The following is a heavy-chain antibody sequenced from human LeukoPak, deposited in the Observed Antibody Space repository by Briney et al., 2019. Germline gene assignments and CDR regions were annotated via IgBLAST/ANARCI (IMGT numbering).Heavy chain of an antibody. D-gene: IGHD4-23*01. V-gene: IGHV3-74*01. CDR3: ARDLRTPSDTNIAIDC. CDR2: INNDGRSA. Sequence: GGSLRLSCAASGFTFSSYWMHWVRQGPGKGLVWVSRINNDGRSANYADSVKGRFTISRDNAKNTLYLQMNSLRAEDTAVYYCARDLRTPSDTNIAIDCWGQGTLVTVSS. J-gene: IGHJ4*02. CDR1: GFTFSSYW.